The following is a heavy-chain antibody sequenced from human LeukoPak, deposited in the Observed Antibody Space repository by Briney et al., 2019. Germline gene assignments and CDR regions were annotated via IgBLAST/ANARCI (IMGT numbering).Heavy chain of an antibody. J-gene: IGHJ4*02. D-gene: IGHD6-19*01. V-gene: IGHV4-59*08. Sequence: PSESLSLTCAVSGASINSPYWGWIRQPPGKGLQWIGAIYYTGKNNYNPSLKSRVTISLDTSKDHLSLNVTSVLAADTSIYYCVRGDTGWNSFDYWGQGILVTVSS. CDR2: IYYTGKN. CDR3: VRGDTGWNSFDY. CDR1: GASINSPY.